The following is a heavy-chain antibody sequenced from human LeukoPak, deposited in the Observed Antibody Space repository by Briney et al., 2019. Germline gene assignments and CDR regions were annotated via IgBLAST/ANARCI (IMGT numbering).Heavy chain of an antibody. J-gene: IGHJ6*03. CDR1: GGTFSSYA. CDR3: ASPRDPTYYYGSGSYSYYYYMDV. Sequence: SVKVSCKASGGTFSSYAISWVRQAPGQGLEWMGGIIPIFGTANYAQKFQGRVTITTEESTSTAYMELSSLRSEDTAVYCCASPRDPTYYYGSGSYSYYYYMDVWGKGTTVTVSS. V-gene: IGHV1-69*05. D-gene: IGHD3-10*01. CDR2: IIPIFGTA.